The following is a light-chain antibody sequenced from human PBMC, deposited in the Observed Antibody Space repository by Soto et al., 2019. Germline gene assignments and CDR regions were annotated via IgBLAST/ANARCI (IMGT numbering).Light chain of an antibody. CDR2: RAS. J-gene: IGKJ3*01. Sequence: DIQMTQSPSTLSAFVGDRVTITCRASQSINSWLAWYQQKPGKAPKLLIYRASSLESGVPSRFSGSGSGTEFTLTISSLQPDDFSTYDCQHYNTYSGTFGPGTKVDIK. V-gene: IGKV1-5*03. CDR1: QSINSW. CDR3: QHYNTYSGT.